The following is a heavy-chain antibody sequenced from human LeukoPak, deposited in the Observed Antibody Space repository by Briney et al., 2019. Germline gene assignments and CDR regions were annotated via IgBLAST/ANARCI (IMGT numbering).Heavy chain of an antibody. D-gene: IGHD1-26*01. CDR3: ARGSGGVGASLPY. V-gene: IGHV3-69-1*01. CDR1: GFTFSDYS. J-gene: IGHJ4*02. Sequence: PGGSPRLSCAASGFTFSDYSMNWVRQAPGKGLEWVSYISSSGVIYYADSVKGRFTISRDNAKNSLFLQTTSLRAEDTAMYYCARGSGGVGASLPYWGQGFLVTVSS. CDR2: ISSSGVI.